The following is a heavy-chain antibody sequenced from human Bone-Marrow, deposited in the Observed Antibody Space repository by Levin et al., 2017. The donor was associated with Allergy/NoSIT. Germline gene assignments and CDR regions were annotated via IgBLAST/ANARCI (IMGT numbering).Heavy chain of an antibody. D-gene: IGHD4-11*01. CDR1: GFTFSSYA. V-gene: IGHV3-23*01. CDR3: AKDSGNYAKFFDY. CDR2: ISGSGGST. Sequence: GESLKISCAASGFTFSSYAMSWVRQAPGKGLEWVSAISGSGGSTYYADSVKGRFTISRDNSKNTLYLQMNSLRAEDTAVYYCAKDSGNYAKFFDYWGQGTLVTVSS. J-gene: IGHJ4*02.